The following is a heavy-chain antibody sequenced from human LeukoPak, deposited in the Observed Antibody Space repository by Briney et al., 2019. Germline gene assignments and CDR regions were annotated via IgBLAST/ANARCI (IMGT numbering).Heavy chain of an antibody. CDR1: GFTFSSYE. V-gene: IGHV3-48*03. D-gene: IGHD6-19*01. CDR3: ARDGSGWPYYYYGMDV. Sequence: GGSLRLSCAASGFTFSSYEMNWVRQAPAKGLEWVSYISSSGSNKYYPDSVKGRFTISRDNAKNSLYLQMNSLRAEDTAVYYCARDGSGWPYYYYGMDVWGQGTTVTVSS. CDR2: ISSSGSNK. J-gene: IGHJ6*02.